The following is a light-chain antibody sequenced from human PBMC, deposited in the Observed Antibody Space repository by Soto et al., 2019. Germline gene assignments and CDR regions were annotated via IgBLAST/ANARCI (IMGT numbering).Light chain of an antibody. Sequence: DIQMTQSPASLSSSLGDIVTITCRASQSITYLNWYQQKPGKAPKLLIYAASSLQSGVPSRFSGSGSGTHFTLTISSLQPEDFASYYCQQTYSTPLTFGGGTKVDIK. V-gene: IGKV1-39*01. CDR2: AAS. CDR3: QQTYSTPLT. J-gene: IGKJ4*01. CDR1: QSITY.